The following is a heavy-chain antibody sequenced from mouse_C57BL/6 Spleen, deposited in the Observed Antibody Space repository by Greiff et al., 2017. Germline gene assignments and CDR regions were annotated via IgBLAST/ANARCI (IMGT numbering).Heavy chain of an antibody. Sequence: EVQGVESGGDLVKPGGSLKLSCAASGFTFSSYGMSWVRQTPDKRLEWVATISSGGSYTYYPDSVKGRFTISRDNAKNTLYLQMSSLKSEDTAMYYCARQGYYGSSPFAYWGQGTLVTVSA. CDR3: ARQGYYGSSPFAY. V-gene: IGHV5-6*01. CDR2: ISSGGSYT. D-gene: IGHD1-1*01. CDR1: GFTFSSYG. J-gene: IGHJ3*01.